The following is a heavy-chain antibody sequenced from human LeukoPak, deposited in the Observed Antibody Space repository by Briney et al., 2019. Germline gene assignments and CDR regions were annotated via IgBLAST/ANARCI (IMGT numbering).Heavy chain of an antibody. CDR2: INPSGDFR. CDR3: ARDPRYYYDTSTGGAFHL. Sequence: ASVKISCKPSGYTFGTHWMHWVRQAPGQGLEWMAIINPSGDFRSYAQKFQGRVTMTRDMSTSTAYMELRSLRSDDTAVYYCARDPRYYYDTSTGGAFHLWGQGTMVTVSS. CDR1: GYTFGTHW. V-gene: IGHV1-46*01. D-gene: IGHD3-22*01. J-gene: IGHJ3*01.